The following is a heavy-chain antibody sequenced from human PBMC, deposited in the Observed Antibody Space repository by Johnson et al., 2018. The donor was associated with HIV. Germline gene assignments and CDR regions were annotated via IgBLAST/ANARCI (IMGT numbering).Heavy chain of an antibody. Sequence: QEQLVESGGGVVQPGRSLRLSCAASGFTFSSYAMNWVRQAPGKALEWVAVISYDGSTKYYANSVKCRFTISSDNSRNTLYLQMNRLRVEDTAVYFCAGETGYDALDMWGKGTMVTV. CDR2: ISYDGSTK. CDR3: AGETGYDALDM. D-gene: IGHD3-9*01. CDR1: GFTFSSYA. J-gene: IGHJ3*02. V-gene: IGHV3-30*03.